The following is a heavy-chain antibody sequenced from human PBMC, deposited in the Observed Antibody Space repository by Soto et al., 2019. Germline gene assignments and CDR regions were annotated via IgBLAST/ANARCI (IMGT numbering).Heavy chain of an antibody. Sequence: EVHLVESGGGLVQPGGSLKLTCAASGFTLSGSAMHWVRQASGKGLEWVGRIRSKANSYATAYAASVKGRFTISRDDSKNTAYLQMNSLKTEDTAVYYCTSRYSSGVDYWGQGTLVTVSS. J-gene: IGHJ4*02. D-gene: IGHD6-19*01. CDR1: GFTLSGSA. CDR2: IRSKANSYAT. CDR3: TSRYSSGVDY. V-gene: IGHV3-73*02.